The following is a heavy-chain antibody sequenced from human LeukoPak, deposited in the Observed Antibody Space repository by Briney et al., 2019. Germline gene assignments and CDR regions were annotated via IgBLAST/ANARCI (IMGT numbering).Heavy chain of an antibody. J-gene: IGHJ4*02. Sequence: PGGSLRFSCAASGFXISTYWMHWVRQAPGKGLVWVSSINSDGSKKDYAGSVKGRFTISRDNAKNTVYLQMNSLRVEDTAVYYCARGYDYWGQGTLVTVSS. CDR1: GFXISTYW. CDR2: INSDGSKK. V-gene: IGHV3-74*01. CDR3: ARGYDY. D-gene: IGHD5-18*01.